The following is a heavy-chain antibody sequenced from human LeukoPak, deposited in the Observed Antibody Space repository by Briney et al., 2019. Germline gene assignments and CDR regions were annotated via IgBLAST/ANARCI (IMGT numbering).Heavy chain of an antibody. CDR1: GGSISRYY. CDR2: KDYSGST. J-gene: IGHJ6*03. D-gene: IGHD6-19*01. V-gene: IGHV4-59*12. Sequence: SETLSLTCTVSGGSISRYYWSWIRQPPGKGLEWIGYKDYSGSTNYNRSLKSRVTMSVDTSKNQFSLKLSSVTAADTAVYYCARDKRVAVAGTYIYYYYMDVWGNGTTVTISS. CDR3: ARDKRVAVAGTYIYYYYMDV.